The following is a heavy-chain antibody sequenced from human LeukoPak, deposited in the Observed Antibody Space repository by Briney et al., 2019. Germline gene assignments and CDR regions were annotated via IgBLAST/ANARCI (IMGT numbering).Heavy chain of an antibody. CDR1: GYTFTSYG. J-gene: IGHJ6*02. Sequence: ASVKVSCKASGYTFTSYGISWVRQAPGQGLGWMGWISAYNGNTNYAQTLQGRVTMTTDTSTSTAYMELRSLRSDDTAVYYGARDELLGYGMDVWGQGTTVTVSS. V-gene: IGHV1-18*01. CDR3: ARDELLGYGMDV. CDR2: ISAYNGNT. D-gene: IGHD2-21*02.